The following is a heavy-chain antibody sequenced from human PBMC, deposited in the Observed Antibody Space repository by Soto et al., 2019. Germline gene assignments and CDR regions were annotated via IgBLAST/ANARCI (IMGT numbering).Heavy chain of an antibody. CDR3: ARDRKATNLCSGGSCYSGYFDL. Sequence: QVQLVESGGGLVKPGGPLRLSCAASGFTFSDYYMSWIRQAPGKGLVWVSYISSSGSTIYYADSVKGRFTISRDNAKNSLYLPMNSLRAEDTAVYYCARDRKATNLCSGGSCYSGYFDLWGRGTLVTVSS. D-gene: IGHD2-15*01. CDR1: GFTFSDYY. CDR2: ISSSGSTI. J-gene: IGHJ2*01. V-gene: IGHV3-11*01.